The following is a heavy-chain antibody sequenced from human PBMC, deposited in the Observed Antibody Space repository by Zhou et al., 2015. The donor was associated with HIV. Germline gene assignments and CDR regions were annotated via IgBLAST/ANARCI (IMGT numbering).Heavy chain of an antibody. CDR2: IIPIFGTA. CDR1: GGTFSSYA. Sequence: QVQLVQSGAEVKKPGSSVKVSCKASGGTFSSYAISWVRQAPGQGLEWMGGIIPIFGTANYAQKFQGRVTITADESTSTAYMELSSLRSEDTAVYYCARVVGYCSSTSCYEWDYWGQGTLVTVSS. CDR3: ARVVGYCSSTSCYEWDY. J-gene: IGHJ4*02. D-gene: IGHD2-2*01. V-gene: IGHV1-69*12.